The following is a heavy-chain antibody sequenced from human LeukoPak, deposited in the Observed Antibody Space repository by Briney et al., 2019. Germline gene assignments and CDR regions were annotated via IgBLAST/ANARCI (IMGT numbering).Heavy chain of an antibody. CDR3: ARGGGYNWFDP. J-gene: IGHJ5*02. CDR2: INHSGST. V-gene: IGHV4-34*01. CDR1: GGSFSGYY. Sequence: SETLSLTCAVYGGSFSGYYWSWIRQPPGKGLEWIGEINHSGSTNYNPSLKSRVTILVDTSKNQFSLKLTSVTAADTAVYYCARGGGYNWFDPWGQGTLVTVSS.